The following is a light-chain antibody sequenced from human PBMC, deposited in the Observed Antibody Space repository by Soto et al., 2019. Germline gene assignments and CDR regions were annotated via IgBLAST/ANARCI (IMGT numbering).Light chain of an antibody. CDR1: QSVSSN. CDR3: QQYNNWPIT. V-gene: IGKV3-15*01. J-gene: IGKJ5*01. CDR2: GAS. Sequence: EIVMTQPAATLSVSPGERATLSCRASQSVSSNLAWYQQKPGQAPRLLIYGASTRATGIPARFSGSGSGTEFTLTISSLQSEDFAVYYCQQYNNWPITFGQGTRLEI.